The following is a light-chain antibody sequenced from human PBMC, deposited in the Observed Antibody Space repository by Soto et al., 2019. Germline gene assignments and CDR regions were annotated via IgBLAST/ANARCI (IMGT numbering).Light chain of an antibody. V-gene: IGKV3-15*01. J-gene: IGKJ1*01. CDR2: GAS. CDR3: QQYNNWWT. Sequence: EIVMTQSPATLSVSPGERATLSCRASQSVSSNFAWYQQKPGQAPRLLIYGASTRATGIPARFSGSGSGTEFTLTISSLQSEDVAVYYWQQYNNWWTFGQGTKVEIK. CDR1: QSVSSN.